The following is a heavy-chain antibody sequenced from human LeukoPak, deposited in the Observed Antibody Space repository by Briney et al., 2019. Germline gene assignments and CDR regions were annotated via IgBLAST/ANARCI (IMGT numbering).Heavy chain of an antibody. Sequence: KPSETLSLTCTVSGGSITTYYWSWIRQPPGKGLEWIGYIYYSGSTNYNPSLKSRVTISMDTSKNQFSLKLSSVTAADTAVYYCARVLGGYGHWYFDLWGRGTLVTVSS. CDR1: GGSITTYY. J-gene: IGHJ2*01. CDR2: IYYSGST. D-gene: IGHD3-16*01. V-gene: IGHV4-59*01. CDR3: ARVLGGYGHWYFDL.